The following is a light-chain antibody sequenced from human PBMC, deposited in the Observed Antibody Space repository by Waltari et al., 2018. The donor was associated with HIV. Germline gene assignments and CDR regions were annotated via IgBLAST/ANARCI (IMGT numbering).Light chain of an antibody. Sequence: DIQMTQSPSSVSASVGYRVTITCRASRDISSWLAWYQQTPGKAPKRLIYGASSLQSGVPSRFSGSGSGTHFTLTINSLQPEDFGTYYCQQAVSPLLTFGGGTKVDIK. CDR3: QQAVSPLLT. CDR1: RDISSW. CDR2: GAS. V-gene: IGKV1-12*01. J-gene: IGKJ4*01.